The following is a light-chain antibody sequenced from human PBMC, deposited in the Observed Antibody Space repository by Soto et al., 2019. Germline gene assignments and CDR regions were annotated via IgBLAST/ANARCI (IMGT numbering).Light chain of an antibody. CDR3: HQYGTSPRT. Sequence: PGERATLSCRASQSLRSGDLACYQQIPGQAPGLLIYGASSRATGIPDGFSGSGSGTDFNLTVSRLATEDFAVYDGHQYGTSPRTFGQGPKVDIK. J-gene: IGKJ1*01. V-gene: IGKV3-20*01. CDR2: GAS. CDR1: QSLRSGD.